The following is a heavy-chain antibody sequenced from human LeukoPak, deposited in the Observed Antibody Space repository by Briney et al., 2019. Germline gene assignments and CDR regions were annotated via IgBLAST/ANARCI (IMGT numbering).Heavy chain of an antibody. CDR1: GASISSGGYY. D-gene: IGHD2-15*01. V-gene: IGHV4-39*07. CDR2: INYSGRT. J-gene: IGHJ6*02. Sequence: SQTLSLTCTVSGASISSGGYYWSWIRQPPGKGLGWIGNINYSGRTSYNPSLKSRVTILVDTSKNDFSLKLSSVTAAATAVYYCARAATSGGSSRYYYYYGMDVWGQGTTVTVSS. CDR3: ARAATSGGSSRYYYYYGMDV.